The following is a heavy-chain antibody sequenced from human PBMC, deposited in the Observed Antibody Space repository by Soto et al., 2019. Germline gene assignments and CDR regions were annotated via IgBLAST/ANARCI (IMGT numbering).Heavy chain of an antibody. J-gene: IGHJ4*02. CDR1: GSSISSGGYY. CDR2: ISYSANT. D-gene: IGHD6-19*01. V-gene: IGHV4-31*03. Sequence: SETLSLTCTVSGSSISSGGYYWSWIRQHPGKGLEWIRYISYSANTYYNPSLKNRVTISVDTSKNQFSLKLSSVTAADTAVYYCARDKAVAGYFDYWGQGTLVTVSS. CDR3: ARDKAVAGYFDY.